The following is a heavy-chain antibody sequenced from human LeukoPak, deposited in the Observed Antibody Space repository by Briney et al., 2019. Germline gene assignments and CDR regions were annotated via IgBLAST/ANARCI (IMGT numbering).Heavy chain of an antibody. CDR1: GGSFSGYY. CDR2: INHSGST. Sequence: SETLSLTCAVYGGSFSGYYWSWIRQPPGKGLEWIGEINHSGSTNYNPSLKSRVTISVDTSKNQFSLKLSSVTAADTAVYYCARGRVGGYYSPNYYYGMDVWGQGTLVTVSS. J-gene: IGHJ6*02. D-gene: IGHD5-12*01. CDR3: ARGRVGGYYSPNYYYGMDV. V-gene: IGHV4-34*01.